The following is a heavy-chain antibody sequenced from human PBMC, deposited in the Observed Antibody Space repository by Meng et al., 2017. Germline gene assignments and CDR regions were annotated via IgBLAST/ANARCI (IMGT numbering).Heavy chain of an antibody. Sequence: QGQLVKSGAEVKKPGASGKVSCKPSGYNFPDYYIHWVRQAPGQGLEWMGRIDPKNGDTHYAQKFQGRVTMTGDTSISTAYMDLSGLRSDDTAVYYCARDEDISAAGKLFGDYWGQGTLVTVSS. D-gene: IGHD6-13*01. CDR3: ARDEDISAAGKLFGDY. CDR1: GYNFPDYY. J-gene: IGHJ4*02. V-gene: IGHV1-2*06. CDR2: IDPKNGDT.